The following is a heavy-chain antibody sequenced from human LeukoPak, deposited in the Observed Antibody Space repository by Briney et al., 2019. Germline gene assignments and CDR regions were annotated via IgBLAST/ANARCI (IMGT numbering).Heavy chain of an antibody. Sequence: SETLSLTCAVYGGSFSGYYWSWIRQPPGKGLEWIGEINHSGSTNYNPSLKSRVTISVDTSKNQFSLKLSSVTAADTAVYYCAREDPTGTTDYWGQGTLVTVSS. J-gene: IGHJ4*02. V-gene: IGHV4-34*01. CDR1: GGSFSGYY. CDR3: AREDPTGTTDY. D-gene: IGHD1-1*01. CDR2: INHSGST.